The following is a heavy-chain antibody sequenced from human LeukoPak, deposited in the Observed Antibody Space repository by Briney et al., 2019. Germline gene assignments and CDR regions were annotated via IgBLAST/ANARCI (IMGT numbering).Heavy chain of an antibody. J-gene: IGHJ4*02. Sequence: GASVRVSCTASGGTFSSYAISWVRQAPGQGLEWMGGIIPIFGTANYAQKFQGRVTTTTDESTSTAYMELSSLRSEDTAVYYCATLWGYSPEDYFDYWGQGTLVTVSS. D-gene: IGHD2-21*01. CDR3: ATLWGYSPEDYFDY. CDR1: GGTFSSYA. V-gene: IGHV1-69*05. CDR2: IIPIFGTA.